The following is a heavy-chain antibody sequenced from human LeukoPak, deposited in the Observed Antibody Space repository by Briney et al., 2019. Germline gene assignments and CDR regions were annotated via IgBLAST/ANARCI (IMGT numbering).Heavy chain of an antibody. CDR1: GFTFSSYA. CDR3: ATPLRYFDWLGY. Sequence: PGRSLRLSCAASGFTFSSYAMHWFRQAPGKGLEWVAVISYDGSNKYYADSVKGRFTISRDNSKNTLYLQMNSLRAEDTAVYYCATPLRYFDWLGYWGQGTLVTVSS. D-gene: IGHD3-9*01. CDR2: ISYDGSNK. V-gene: IGHV3-30-3*01. J-gene: IGHJ4*02.